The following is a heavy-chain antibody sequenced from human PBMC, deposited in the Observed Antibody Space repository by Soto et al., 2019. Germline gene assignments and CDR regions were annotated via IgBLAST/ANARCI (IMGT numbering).Heavy chain of an antibody. Sequence: QGQLQESGPGLVKPSETLSLTCTVAGDSIRSYYWTWIRQPPGKGLELIGYIYYSGSTRYNPSLKSRVTISVDMSKNQFSLKLSSVIAADTAVYYWARAYGGFDNGLDVWGQGTAVTVSS. CDR3: ARAYGGFDNGLDV. CDR2: IYYSGST. D-gene: IGHD5-12*01. J-gene: IGHJ6*02. V-gene: IGHV4-59*01. CDR1: GDSIRSYY.